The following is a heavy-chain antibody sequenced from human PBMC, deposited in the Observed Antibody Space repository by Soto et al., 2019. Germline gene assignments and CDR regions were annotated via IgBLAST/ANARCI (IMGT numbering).Heavy chain of an antibody. V-gene: IGHV1-24*01. J-gene: IGHJ3*02. CDR2: FDPEDGET. CDR1: GYTLTELS. CDR3: ATGESGYDSGDAFDI. D-gene: IGHD5-12*01. Sequence: SVKVSCKVSGYTLTELSMHWVRQAPGKGLEWMGGFDPEDGETIYAQKFQGRVTMTEDTSTDTAYMELSSLRSEDTAVYYCATGESGYDSGDAFDIWGQGTMVTVSS.